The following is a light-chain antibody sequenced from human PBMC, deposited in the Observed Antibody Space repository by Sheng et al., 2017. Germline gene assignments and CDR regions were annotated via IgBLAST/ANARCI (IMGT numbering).Light chain of an antibody. CDR1: CCQKN. V-gene: IGLV3-27*01. Sequence: SYELTPAIRSVSVSGTDSQDHLLREICCQKNXLGGSSRSQAQAPMLVIFKDSERPSGIPERFSGSTSGTTVTLTISGAQVEDEADYYCYSTTDKNVGLFGGGTKLTVL. J-gene: IGLJ2*01. CDR2: KDS. CDR3: YSTTDKNVGL.